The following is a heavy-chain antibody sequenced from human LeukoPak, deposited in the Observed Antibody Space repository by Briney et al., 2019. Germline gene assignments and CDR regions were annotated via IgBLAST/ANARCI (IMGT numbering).Heavy chain of an antibody. CDR2: INTDGSIT. D-gene: IGHD5-12*01. CDR3: ARARGGYADPYYFDY. CDR1: GFTFSDYW. V-gene: IGHV3-74*01. Sequence: GGSLRLSCAASGFTFSDYWIHWVRQAPGKGLVWVSRINTDGSITNYADSVKGRFSISRDNAKNSLYLQMNSLRAEDTAVYYCARARGGYADPYYFDYWGQGTLVTVSS. J-gene: IGHJ4*02.